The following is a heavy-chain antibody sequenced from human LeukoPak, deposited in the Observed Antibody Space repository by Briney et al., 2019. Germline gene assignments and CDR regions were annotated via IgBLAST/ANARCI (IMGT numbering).Heavy chain of an antibody. CDR1: GGTFSSYA. J-gene: IGHJ4*02. CDR3: ARGGNAEVPFDY. V-gene: IGHV1-69*04. D-gene: IGHD4-23*01. CDR2: IIPILGIA. Sequence: SVKVSCKASGGTFSSYAISWVRQAPGQGLEWMGRIIPILGIANYAQKFQGRVTITADKSTSTAYMELSSLRSEDTAVYYCARGGNAEVPFDYWGQGTLVTVSS.